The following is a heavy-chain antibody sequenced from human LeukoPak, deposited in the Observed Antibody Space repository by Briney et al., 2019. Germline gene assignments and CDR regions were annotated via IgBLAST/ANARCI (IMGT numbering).Heavy chain of an antibody. J-gene: IGHJ4*02. CDR1: GYTFTSYY. Sequence: ASVKVSCKASGYTFTSYYMHWVRQAPGQGLEWMGIINPSGGSTSYAQKFQGRVTMTRDTSTSTVYMELSGLRSEDTAVYYCARGGPIAVAGTGGYFDYWGQGTLVTVSS. D-gene: IGHD6-19*01. CDR2: INPSGGST. V-gene: IGHV1-46*01. CDR3: ARGGPIAVAGTGGYFDY.